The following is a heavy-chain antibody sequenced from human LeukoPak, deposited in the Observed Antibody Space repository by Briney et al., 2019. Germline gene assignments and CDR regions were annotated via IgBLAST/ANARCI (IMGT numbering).Heavy chain of an antibody. V-gene: IGHV3-23*01. CDR3: ANTLVGYCSGGSCYYQYFQH. CDR2: ISGSGGST. J-gene: IGHJ1*01. CDR1: GFTVSSNY. Sequence: PGGSLRLSCAASGFTVSSNYMSWVRQAPGKGLEWVSAISGSGGSTYYADSVKGRFTISRDNSKNTLYLQMNSLRAEDTAVYYCANTLVGYCSGGSCYYQYFQHWGQGTLVTVSS. D-gene: IGHD2-15*01.